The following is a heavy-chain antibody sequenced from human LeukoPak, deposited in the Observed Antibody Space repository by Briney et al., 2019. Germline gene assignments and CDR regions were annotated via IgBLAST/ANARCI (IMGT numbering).Heavy chain of an antibody. D-gene: IGHD3-16*01. CDR3: ARDSNGGYYYMDV. CDR2: ISSSGSTI. CDR1: GFTFSDDY. J-gene: IGHJ6*03. Sequence: GGSLRLSCAASGFTFSDDYMSWIRQAPGKGLEWVSYISSSGSTIYYADSVKGRFTISRDNAKNSLYLQMNSLRAEDTAVYYCARDSNGGYYYMDVWGKGTTVTVSS. V-gene: IGHV3-11*04.